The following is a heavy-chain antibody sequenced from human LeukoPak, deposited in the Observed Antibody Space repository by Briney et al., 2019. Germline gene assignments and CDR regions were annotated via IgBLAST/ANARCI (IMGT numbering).Heavy chain of an antibody. CDR1: GYTFTSYD. CDR3: ARIAFREAFDI. Sequence: GESLKISCKASGYTFTSYDINWVRQATGLGLEWMGWMNPNSGNTGYAQKFQGRVTMTRNTSISTAYMELSSLRSEDTAVYYCARIAFREAFDIWGQGTMVTVSS. D-gene: IGHD3-3*02. CDR2: MNPNSGNT. V-gene: IGHV1-8*01. J-gene: IGHJ3*02.